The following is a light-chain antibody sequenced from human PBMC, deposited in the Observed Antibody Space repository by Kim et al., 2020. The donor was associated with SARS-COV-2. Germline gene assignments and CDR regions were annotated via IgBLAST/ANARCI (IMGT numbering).Light chain of an antibody. CDR2: GKN. CDR3: NSRDSNDNVV. J-gene: IGLJ2*01. Sequence: VSLGPTVRITCQGDSLRSYYATWYQQKPGQAPILVIYGKNNRPSGIPDRFSGSSSGNTASLTITGTQAGDEADYYCNSRDSNDNVVFGGGTQLTVL. CDR1: SLRSYY. V-gene: IGLV3-19*01.